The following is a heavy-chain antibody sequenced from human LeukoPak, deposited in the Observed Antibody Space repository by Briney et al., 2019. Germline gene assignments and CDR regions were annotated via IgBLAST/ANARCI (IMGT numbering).Heavy chain of an antibody. D-gene: IGHD6-19*01. CDR3: AKGRTAVAGTLSDY. CDR2: ISWNSGSI. CDR1: GVTLDDYA. Sequence: GRSLRLSCAASGVTLDDYAIHWVRQAPGQGLEWVSGISWNSGSIGHADSVKGRFTISRDNAKNSLYLQMNSLRAEDTALYYCAKGRTAVAGTLSDYWGQGTLVTVSS. J-gene: IGHJ4*02. V-gene: IGHV3-9*01.